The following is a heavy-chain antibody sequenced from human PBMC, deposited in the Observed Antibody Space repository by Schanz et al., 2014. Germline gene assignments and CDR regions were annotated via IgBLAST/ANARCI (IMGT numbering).Heavy chain of an antibody. Sequence: QVQLVQSGAEVKKLGASVKVSCKASGYTFTDYYMHWVRQAPGQGLEWMGIINPTGGSTSYAQRFQGRVTVTRDTSTSTVYMELSSLRSEDTAVYYCARAAYGGYTSTPLRYWGQGTLVTVSS. J-gene: IGHJ4*02. V-gene: IGHV1-46*01. D-gene: IGHD5-12*01. CDR2: INPTGGST. CDR1: GYTFTDYY. CDR3: ARAAYGGYTSTPLRY.